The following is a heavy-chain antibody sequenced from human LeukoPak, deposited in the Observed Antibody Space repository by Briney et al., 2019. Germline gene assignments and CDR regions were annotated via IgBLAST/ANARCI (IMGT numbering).Heavy chain of an antibody. CDR3: AKDYYYDSSGYYSTRLDS. J-gene: IGHJ4*02. Sequence: GGSLRLSCAASGFPFSSYAMTWVRQTPGKGLEWVSVTSGSGGSTYYADSVKGRFTISRDNSKNTLYLQMNSLRAEDTAVYYCAKDYYYDSSGYYSTRLDSWGQGTLVTVSS. CDR1: GFPFSSYA. V-gene: IGHV3-23*01. CDR2: TSGSGGST. D-gene: IGHD3-22*01.